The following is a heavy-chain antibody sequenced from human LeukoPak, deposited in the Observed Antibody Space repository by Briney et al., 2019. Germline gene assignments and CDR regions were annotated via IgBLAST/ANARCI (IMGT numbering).Heavy chain of an antibody. CDR2: IYSGGST. Sequence: GGSLRLSCAASGFTVSSNHMSWVRPAPGEGLEWVSLIYSGGSTYYADSVKGRFTISRDNSRNTLYLQMNSLRAEDTAVYYCARDLLRGPNGGYWGQGTLVTVSS. CDR1: GFTVSSNH. V-gene: IGHV3-53*01. J-gene: IGHJ4*02. D-gene: IGHD2-8*01. CDR3: ARDLLRGPNGGY.